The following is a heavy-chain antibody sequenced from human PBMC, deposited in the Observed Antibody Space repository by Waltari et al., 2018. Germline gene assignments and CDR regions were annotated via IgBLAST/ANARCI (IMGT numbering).Heavy chain of an antibody. J-gene: IGHJ1*01. D-gene: IGHD6-19*01. CDR1: VSSLRRSNS. Sequence: QVQLQESVPRLVKPSGPLSLPCAVPVSSLRRSNSWSWVRQPPGKGLEWIGEIYHRGRTNYNPSLKSRVTISVDKSKNQFSLKLSAVTAADTAVYYCAAPVAGTGYFQHWGQGTLVTVSS. CDR3: AAPVAGTGYFQH. V-gene: IGHV4-4*02. CDR2: IYHRGRT.